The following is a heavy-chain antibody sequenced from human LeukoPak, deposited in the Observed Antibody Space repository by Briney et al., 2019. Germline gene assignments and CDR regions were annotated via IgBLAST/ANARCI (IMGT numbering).Heavy chain of an antibody. Sequence: PSETLSLTCTVSGGSISSGGYYWSWIRQPPGKGLEWIGYIYHSGSTYYNPSLKSRVTISVDRSKNQFSLKLSSVTAADTAVYYCASYGHGSYGYFDYWGQGTLVTVSS. CDR2: IYHSGST. D-gene: IGHD1-26*01. J-gene: IGHJ4*02. CDR3: ASYGHGSYGYFDY. CDR1: GGSISSGGYY. V-gene: IGHV4-30-2*01.